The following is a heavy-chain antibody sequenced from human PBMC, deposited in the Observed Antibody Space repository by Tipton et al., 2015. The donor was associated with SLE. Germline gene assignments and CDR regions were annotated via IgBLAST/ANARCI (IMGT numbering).Heavy chain of an antibody. D-gene: IGHD6-13*01. Sequence: LRLSCTVSGGSISSYYWSWIRQPPGKGLEWIGYIYYSGSTNYNPSLKSRVTISVDTSKNQFSLKLSSVTAADTAVYYCARVERAARGFDYWGQEPWSPSPQ. CDR1: GGSISSYY. V-gene: IGHV4-59*01. CDR2: IYYSGST. CDR3: ARVERAARGFDY. J-gene: IGHJ4*01.